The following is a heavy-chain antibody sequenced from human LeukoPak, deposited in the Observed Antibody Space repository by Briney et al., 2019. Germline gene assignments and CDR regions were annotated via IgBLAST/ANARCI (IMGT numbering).Heavy chain of an antibody. CDR3: ARDDILTGYPTPFDY. D-gene: IGHD3-9*01. J-gene: IGHJ4*02. CDR1: GFTFSSYE. V-gene: IGHV3-48*03. CDR2: ISSSGSTI. Sequence: GGSLRLSCAASGFTFSSYEMNWVRQAPGKGLEWVSYISSSGSTIYYADSEKGRFTISRDNAKNSLYLQMNSLRAEDTAVYYCARDDILTGYPTPFDYWGQGTLVTVSS.